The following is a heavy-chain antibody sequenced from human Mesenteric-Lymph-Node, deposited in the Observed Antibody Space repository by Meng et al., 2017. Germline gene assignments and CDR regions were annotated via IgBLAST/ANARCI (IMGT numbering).Heavy chain of an antibody. CDR2: TFYRSKWSK. V-gene: IGHV6-1*01. CDR3: ARGYGPLHSEYNFDY. Sequence: QVQLQQSGPGPVKPSQTLSLPCAISGDSVSSNSAAWNWIRQSPSRGLEWLGRTFYRSKWSKEYAVSVKSRITINPDTSKNQFFLQLNSVTPEDTAVYYCARGYGPLHSEYNFDYWGQGTLVTVSS. D-gene: IGHD1-26*01. J-gene: IGHJ4*02. CDR1: GDSVSSNSAA.